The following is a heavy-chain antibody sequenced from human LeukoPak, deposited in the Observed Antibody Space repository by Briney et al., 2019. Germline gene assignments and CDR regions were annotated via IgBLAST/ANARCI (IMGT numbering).Heavy chain of an antibody. J-gene: IGHJ6*02. CDR1: GFTFDDYA. CDR2: ISWNSGSI. V-gene: IGHV3-9*01. D-gene: IGHD3-22*01. CDR3: AKAGNYYDSSGLYYGMDV. Sequence: GGSLRLSCAASGFTFDDYAMHWVRQAPGKGLEWVSGISWNSGSIGYADSVKGRFTISRDNAKNSLYLQMNSLRVEDTALYYCAKAGNYYDSSGLYYGMDVWGQGTTVTVSS.